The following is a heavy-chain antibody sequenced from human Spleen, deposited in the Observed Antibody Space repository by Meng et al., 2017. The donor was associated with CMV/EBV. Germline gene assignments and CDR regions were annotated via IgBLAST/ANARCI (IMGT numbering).Heavy chain of an antibody. CDR3: ARDSVFGLGTGTPFDP. Sequence: VPLQEAGPGLVKPSQTPSLTCTVSGGSISSGDYYWSWIRQPPGKGLEWIGYIYYSGSTYYNPSLKSRVTISVDTSKNQFSLKLSSVTAADTAVYYCARDSVFGLGTGTPFDPWGQGPLVTVSS. CDR1: GGSISSGDYY. D-gene: IGHD1-1*01. J-gene: IGHJ5*02. V-gene: IGHV4-30-4*08. CDR2: IYYSGST.